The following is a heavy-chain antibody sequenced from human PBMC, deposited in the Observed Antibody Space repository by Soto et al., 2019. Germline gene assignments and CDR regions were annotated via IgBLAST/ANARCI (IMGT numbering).Heavy chain of an antibody. J-gene: IGHJ5*02. Sequence: PSETLSLTCAVSGGSISSGGYSWSWIRQPPGKGLEWIGYIYHSGSTYYNPSLKSRVTISVDRSKNQFSLKLSSVTAADTAVYYCARGLMTRREIWFGPCGPGPSVTVSS. CDR2: IYHSGST. CDR3: ARGLMTRREIWFGP. V-gene: IGHV4-30-2*01. CDR1: GGSISSGGYS. D-gene: IGHD2-8*01.